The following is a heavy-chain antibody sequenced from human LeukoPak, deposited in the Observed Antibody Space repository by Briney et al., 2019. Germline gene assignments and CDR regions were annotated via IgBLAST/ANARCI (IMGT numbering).Heavy chain of an antibody. D-gene: IGHD1-26*01. CDR2: ITSTSDTI. J-gene: IGHJ4*02. CDR1: GFPFSTYS. V-gene: IGHV3-48*01. CDR3: ASFPWDLRPT. Sequence: GGSLRLSCVTSGFPFSTYSMNWVRQAPGKGLEWLSYITSTSDTIYYAASVKGRFTISRYNAKNSLYLQMNSLSAEDTAVYYCASFPWDLRPTWGQGTLVTV.